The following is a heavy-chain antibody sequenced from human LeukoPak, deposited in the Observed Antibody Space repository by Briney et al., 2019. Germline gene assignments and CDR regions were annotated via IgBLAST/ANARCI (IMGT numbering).Heavy chain of an antibody. D-gene: IGHD4-23*01. Sequence: SETLSLTCAVSGGSISSGGYSWSWIRQPPGKGLEWIGYIYHSGSTNYNPSLKSRVTISVDTSKNQFSLKLSSVTAADTAVYYCARYRWVRSVHYFDYWGQGTLVTVSS. CDR2: IYHSGST. V-gene: IGHV4-30-2*02. CDR3: ARYRWVRSVHYFDY. CDR1: GGSISSGGYS. J-gene: IGHJ4*02.